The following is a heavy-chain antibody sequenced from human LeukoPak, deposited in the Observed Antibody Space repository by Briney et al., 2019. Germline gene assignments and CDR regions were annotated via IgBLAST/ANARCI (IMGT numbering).Heavy chain of an antibody. Sequence: GGSLRLSCAASGLTFSSYDMHWVRQATGKGLEWVSAIGTAGDTYYPGSVKGRFTISRENAKNSLYLQMNSLRAEDTAVYYCARGGSSSWQTPNKEIDYWGQGTLVTVSS. CDR2: IGTAGDT. CDR3: ARGGSSSWQTPNKEIDY. D-gene: IGHD6-13*01. V-gene: IGHV3-13*01. J-gene: IGHJ4*02. CDR1: GLTFSSYD.